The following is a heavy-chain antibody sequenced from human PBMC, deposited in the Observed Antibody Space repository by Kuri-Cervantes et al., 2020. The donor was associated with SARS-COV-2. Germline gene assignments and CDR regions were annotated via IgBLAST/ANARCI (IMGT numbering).Heavy chain of an antibody. CDR1: GFTFSSYS. V-gene: IGHV3-21*01. J-gene: IGHJ5*02. D-gene: IGHD4-11*01. Sequence: GGSLRLSCAASGFTFSSYSMNWVRQAPGKGLEWVSSISSSSSYIYYADSVKGRFTISRDNAKNSLYLQMNSLRAGDTAVYYCARSFTVTDPFDPWGQGTLVTVS. CDR3: ARSFTVTDPFDP. CDR2: ISSSSSYI.